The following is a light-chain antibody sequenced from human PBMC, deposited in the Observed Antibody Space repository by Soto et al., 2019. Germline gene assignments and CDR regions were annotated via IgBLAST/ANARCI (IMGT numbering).Light chain of an antibody. CDR3: SSYAGSNNHVV. CDR2: EVS. V-gene: IGLV2-8*01. CDR1: SSDVGGYNY. J-gene: IGLJ2*01. Sequence: QYALTQPPSASGSPGQSGTISCTGTSSDVGGYNYVSWYQQHPGKAPKLMIYEVSKRPSGVPDRFSGSKSGNTASLTVSGLQAEDEADYYCSSYAGSNNHVVFGGGTKVTVL.